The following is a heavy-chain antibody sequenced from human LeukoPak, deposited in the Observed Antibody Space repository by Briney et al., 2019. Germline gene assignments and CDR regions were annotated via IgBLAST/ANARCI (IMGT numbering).Heavy chain of an antibody. CDR3: ARIGYSSSSLDY. CDR2: INQDGSVN. J-gene: IGHJ4*02. V-gene: IGHV3-7*01. D-gene: IGHD6-6*01. Sequence: GRSLRLSCAASRFTFTNYWMSWVRQAPGKGVEWVANINQDGSVNYYMDSIKGRFTISRDNAKNSLFLQMNSLRADDTAVYYCARIGYSSSSLDYWGQGTLVTVSS. CDR1: RFTFTNYW.